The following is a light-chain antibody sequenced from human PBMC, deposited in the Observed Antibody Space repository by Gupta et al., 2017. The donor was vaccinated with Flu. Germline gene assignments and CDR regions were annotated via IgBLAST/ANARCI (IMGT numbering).Light chain of an antibody. CDR3: RQHNSYDWA. J-gene: IGKJ1*01. V-gene: IGKV1-17*01. Sequence: DIQMTQSPSSLSASLGDRVTITCRASQGIGIDLSWYQQKPDTAPKRLIFSASNLQSGVPSRFSGSGSGTKFTLTISSLQPEDFATYYCRQHNSYDWAFGQGTKVEIK. CDR2: SAS. CDR1: QGIGID.